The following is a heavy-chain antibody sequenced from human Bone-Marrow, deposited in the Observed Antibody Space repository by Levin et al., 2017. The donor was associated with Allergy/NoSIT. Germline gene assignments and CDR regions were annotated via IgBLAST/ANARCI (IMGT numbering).Heavy chain of an antibody. CDR3: VRSRAFYYDN. CDR2: INTISGQT. V-gene: IGHV1-2*02. Sequence: ASVKVSCNSSGYDFTSYFLAWVRQATGQGLEWLRWINTISGQTRYAQRFQGRVAMPRDTSTRIAYLEVNSLSSDDTAVYYCVRSRAFYYDNWGQGTLVTVSS. J-gene: IGHJ4*02. CDR1: GYDFTSYF. D-gene: IGHD3-3*02.